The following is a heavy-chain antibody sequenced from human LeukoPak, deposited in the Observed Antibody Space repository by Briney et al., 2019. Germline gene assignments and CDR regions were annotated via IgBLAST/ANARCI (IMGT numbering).Heavy chain of an antibody. J-gene: IGHJ3*02. Sequence: GGSLRLSCAASGFTFSSYIMNWVRQAPGKGLEWVSSISSSSSYIYYADSVKGRFTISRDNAKNSLYLQMNSLRAEDTAVYYCARDGSSSFGAFDIWGQGTMVTVSS. CDR1: GFTFSSYI. V-gene: IGHV3-21*01. D-gene: IGHD6-13*01. CDR2: ISSSSSYI. CDR3: ARDGSSSFGAFDI.